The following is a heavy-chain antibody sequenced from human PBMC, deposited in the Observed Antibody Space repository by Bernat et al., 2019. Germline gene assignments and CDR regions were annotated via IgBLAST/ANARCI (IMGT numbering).Heavy chain of an antibody. V-gene: IGHV3-53*04. Sequence: EVQLVESGGGLVQPGGSLRLSCAASGFIVSSNHMSWVRQAPGKGLEWVSVIYSGGSTYYADSVKGRFTISRHNSKNALYLQVNSLRAEDTAVYYCARGFPYYSDSSGYLDGYYFDYWGQGTLVTVSS. CDR1: GFIVSSNH. D-gene: IGHD3-22*01. J-gene: IGHJ4*02. CDR3: ARGFPYYSDSSGYLDGYYFDY. CDR2: IYSGGST.